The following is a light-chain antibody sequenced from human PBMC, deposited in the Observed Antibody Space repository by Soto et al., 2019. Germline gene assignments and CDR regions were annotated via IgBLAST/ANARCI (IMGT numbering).Light chain of an antibody. CDR1: SSDVGSYNF. Sequence: QSALTQPASVSGSPGQSITISCTGTSSDVGSYNFVSWFQQHPGKVPKLIIYEGTERPSGVSNRFSASKSGNTASLTISGLQPEDEADYDCCAYAGPSTIFGGGTKLTVL. J-gene: IGLJ2*01. CDR3: CAYAGPSTI. CDR2: EGT. V-gene: IGLV2-23*01.